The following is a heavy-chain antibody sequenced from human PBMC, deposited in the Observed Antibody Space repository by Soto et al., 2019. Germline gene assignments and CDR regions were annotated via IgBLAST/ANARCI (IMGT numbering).Heavy chain of an antibody. CDR1: GYSFTAFH. J-gene: IGHJ6*02. CDR3: ARRGWKTRQRWDI. CDR2: VNPNTGNI. Sequence: AAVNGSCRASGYSFTAFHINCVRQGTGQGVEFVGWVNPNTGNIGPTRNFEGRVTITMNTPTNTAYMEVHSLKSEDTAIYFCARRGWKTRQRWDIWG. V-gene: IGHV1-8*02. D-gene: IGHD1-1*01.